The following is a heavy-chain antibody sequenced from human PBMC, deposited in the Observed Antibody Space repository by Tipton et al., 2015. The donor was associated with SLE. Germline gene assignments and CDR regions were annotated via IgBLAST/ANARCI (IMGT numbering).Heavy chain of an antibody. CDR1: GFTFSSYA. CDR3: APPLITTTSFDY. D-gene: IGHD1-26*01. V-gene: IGHV3-23*01. Sequence: SLRLSCAASGFTFSSYAMSWVRQAPGKGLEWVSAISGSGGSTYYADSVKGRFTISRDNSKNTLYLQMNSLRAGDTAVYYCAPPLITTTSFDYWGQGTLVTVSS. CDR2: ISGSGGST. J-gene: IGHJ4*02.